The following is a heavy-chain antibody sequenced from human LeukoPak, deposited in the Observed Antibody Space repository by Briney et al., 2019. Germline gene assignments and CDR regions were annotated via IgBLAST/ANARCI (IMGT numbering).Heavy chain of an antibody. V-gene: IGHV3-15*01. CDR1: NLYFPHAW. Sequence: TGGSLRLSCAVSNLYFPHAWMSWVRQAPGKGLEWVGRIKSKTDGGTTDYAAPVKGRFTISRDDSKNTLYLQMNSLKTEDTAVYYCTTDLKTMIVIVGYDMDVWGQGTTVTVSS. CDR3: TTDLKTMIVIVGYDMDV. J-gene: IGHJ6*02. CDR2: IKSKTDGGTT. D-gene: IGHD3-22*01.